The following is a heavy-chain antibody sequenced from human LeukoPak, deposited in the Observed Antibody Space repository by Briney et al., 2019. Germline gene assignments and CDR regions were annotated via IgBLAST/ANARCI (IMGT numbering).Heavy chain of an antibody. D-gene: IGHD7-27*01. CDR3: AKDGGLWVSAHWGDS. V-gene: IGHV3-23*01. Sequence: GGSLRLSCAASGFTFNSYSLSWVRQAPGKGLEWVSTITTSDGNTYYADSVKGRFTVSRGNSKNTLFLQMNSLRAEDTAVYYCAKDGGLWVSAHWGDSWGRGTLVTVSS. CDR1: GFTFNSYS. J-gene: IGHJ4*02. CDR2: ITTSDGNT.